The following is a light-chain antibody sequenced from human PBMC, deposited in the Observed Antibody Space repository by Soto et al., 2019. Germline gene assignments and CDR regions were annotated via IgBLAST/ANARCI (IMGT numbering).Light chain of an antibody. CDR3: MQGTHWPPWT. CDR2: KVS. Sequence: DVVMTQSPLSLSVTLGQPASISCRSSRSLVSSYGSTFLSWFHQRPGQSPRRLIYKVSNRDSGVPDRFSGSGSGTDFTLNISRVKAEDVGVYYCMQGTHWPPWTFGQGTKVEIK. J-gene: IGKJ1*01. V-gene: IGKV2-30*01. CDR1: RSLVSSYGSTF.